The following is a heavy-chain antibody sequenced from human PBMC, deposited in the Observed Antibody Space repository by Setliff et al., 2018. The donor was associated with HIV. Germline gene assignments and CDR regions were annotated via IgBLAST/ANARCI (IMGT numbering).Heavy chain of an antibody. CDR3: ARDGYYYDSSGHLAYYFDY. J-gene: IGHJ4*02. V-gene: IGHV1-8*01. CDR1: GYTFTSYD. Sequence: ASVKVSCKASGYTFTSYDINWVRQATGQGLEWMGWMNPNSGNTGYAQKFQGRVTMTRKTSISTAYLQISSLKAEDIAVYYCARDGYYYDSSGHLAYYFDYWGQGTLVTVSS. D-gene: IGHD3-22*01. CDR2: MNPNSGNT.